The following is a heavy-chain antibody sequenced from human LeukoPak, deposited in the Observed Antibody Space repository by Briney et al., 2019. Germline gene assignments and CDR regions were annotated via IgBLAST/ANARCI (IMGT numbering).Heavy chain of an antibody. CDR3: ARRAPSHDFDD. V-gene: IGHV3-21*01. CDR2: ISTTSGNI. J-gene: IGHJ4*02. Sequence: GGSLRLSCAASGFTFSSYSMNWVRQAPGKGLEWVAAISTTSGNIYYADSVKGRFTTSRDNAKNSLYLRMNSLRVEDTALYYCARRAPSHDFDDWGQGTLVTVSS. CDR1: GFTFSSYS.